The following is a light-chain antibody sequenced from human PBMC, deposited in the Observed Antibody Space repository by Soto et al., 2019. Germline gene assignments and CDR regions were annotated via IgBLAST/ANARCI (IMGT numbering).Light chain of an antibody. J-gene: IGKJ2*01. CDR3: QQYGSSPPYT. Sequence: EIVLTQSPGTLSLSPGERATLSCRASQNVGRNYVAWYQQKPGQAPRLLIFAASGRVTGIPDRFSGSGFGTDFTLAITRLEPEDFALYFCQQYGSSPPYTFGQGPTLEI. CDR2: AAS. CDR1: QNVGRNY. V-gene: IGKV3-20*01.